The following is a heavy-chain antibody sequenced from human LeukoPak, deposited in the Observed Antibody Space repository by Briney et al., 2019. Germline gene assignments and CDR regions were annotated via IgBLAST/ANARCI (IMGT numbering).Heavy chain of an antibody. CDR1: GYTFTGYY. V-gene: IGHV1-2*02. D-gene: IGHD2-15*01. Sequence: GASVKVSCKASGYTFTGYYMHWVRQAPGQGLEWMGWINPNSGGTNYAQKFPGRVTMTRDTSISTAYMELSRLRSDDTAVYYCARDRDCSGGSCYSFLGYYYYGMDVWGQGTTVTVSS. CDR2: INPNSGGT. J-gene: IGHJ6*02. CDR3: ARDRDCSGGSCYSFLGYYYYGMDV.